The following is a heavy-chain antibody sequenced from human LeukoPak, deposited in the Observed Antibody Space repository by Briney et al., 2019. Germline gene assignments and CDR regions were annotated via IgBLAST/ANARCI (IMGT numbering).Heavy chain of an antibody. D-gene: IGHD3-22*01. CDR1: GYTFTSYG. CDR2: ISTYNGNT. CDR3: ARNYYDGRGYPKFDY. V-gene: IGHV1-18*01. Sequence: GASVKVSCKASGYTFTSYGISWVRQAPGQGLEWMGWISTYNGNTNYAQKLQGRVTLTTDTSTYTAYMELRSLRSDDTAVYYCARNYYDGRGYPKFDYWGQGTLVTVSS. J-gene: IGHJ4*02.